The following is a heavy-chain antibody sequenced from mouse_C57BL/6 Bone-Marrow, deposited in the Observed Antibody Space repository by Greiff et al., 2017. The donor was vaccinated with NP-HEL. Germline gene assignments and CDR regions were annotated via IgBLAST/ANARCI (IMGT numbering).Heavy chain of an antibody. Sequence: QVTLKVSGPGILQPSQTLSLTCSFSGFSLSTFGMGVGWLRQPSGKGLEWLAHIWWDDDKYYNPALNSRPPISKDTSKNQVFLKIANVDTADTATDYCALSYYYGSSQYYFDYWGQGTTRTVSS. V-gene: IGHV8-8*01. D-gene: IGHD1-1*01. CDR3: ALSYYYGSSQYYFDY. CDR1: GFSLSTFGMG. J-gene: IGHJ2*01. CDR2: IWWDDDK.